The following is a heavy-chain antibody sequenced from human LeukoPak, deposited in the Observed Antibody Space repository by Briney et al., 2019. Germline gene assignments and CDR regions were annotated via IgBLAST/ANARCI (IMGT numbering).Heavy chain of an antibody. D-gene: IGHD1-26*01. CDR3: ARDPGGSYFPHFDY. CDR2: ISAYNGNT. J-gene: IGHJ4*02. Sequence: ASVKVSCKASGYTFTSYDISWVRQAPGQGLEWMGWISAYNGNTNYAQKLQGRVTMTTDTSTSTAYMELRSLRSDDTAVYYCARDPGGSYFPHFDYWGQGTLVTVSS. CDR1: GYTFTSYD. V-gene: IGHV1-18*01.